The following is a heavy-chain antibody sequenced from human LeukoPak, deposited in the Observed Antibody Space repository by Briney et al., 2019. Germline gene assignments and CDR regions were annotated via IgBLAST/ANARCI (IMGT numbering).Heavy chain of an antibody. V-gene: IGHV3-23*01. CDR3: AVPQWELLN. CDR2: IGGSGGNT. Sequence: GGSLRLSCAASGFTFSSYTMSWVRQAPGKGLEWVSAIGGSGGNTYYADSVKGRFTISRDNSKNTLYLQMNSLRDEDTAVYYRAVPQWELLNWGQGTLVTVSS. D-gene: IGHD1-26*01. J-gene: IGHJ4*02. CDR1: GFTFSSYT.